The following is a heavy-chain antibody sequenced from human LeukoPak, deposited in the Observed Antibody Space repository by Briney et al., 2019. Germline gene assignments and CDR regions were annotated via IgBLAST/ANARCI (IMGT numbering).Heavy chain of an antibody. CDR2: VHISGRT. J-gene: IGHJ6*02. Sequence: SETLSLTCTVSGGSISSYYWSWIRQPAGKRLEWIGRVHISGRTNYNPSLRSRVTMSVDTSQNQFSLELSSVTTADTAVYYCARGSYGMDVWGQGTTVTVSS. CDR1: GGSISSYY. V-gene: IGHV4-4*07. CDR3: ARGSYGMDV.